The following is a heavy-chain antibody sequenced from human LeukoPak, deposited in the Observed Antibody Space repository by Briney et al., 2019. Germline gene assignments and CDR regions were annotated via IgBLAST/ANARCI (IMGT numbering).Heavy chain of an antibody. CDR2: ISYDGSNK. J-gene: IGHJ4*02. Sequence: PGGSLRLSCAASGFTFSSYAMHWVRQAPGKGLEWVAVISYDGSNKYYADSVKGRFTISRDNSKNTLYLQMNSLRAEDTAVYYCARSQGQQLVHRGIDYWGQGTLVTVSS. V-gene: IGHV3-30*04. CDR3: ARSQGQQLVHRGIDY. CDR1: GFTFSSYA. D-gene: IGHD6-13*01.